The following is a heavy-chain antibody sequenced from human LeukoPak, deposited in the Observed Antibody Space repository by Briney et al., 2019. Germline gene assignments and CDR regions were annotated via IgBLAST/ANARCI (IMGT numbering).Heavy chain of an antibody. CDR1: GFTFDDYA. V-gene: IGHV3-9*01. CDR3: AKEPFRAIAVAGSLGY. Sequence: GRSLRLSCAASGFTFDDYAMHWVRQAPGKGLEGVAGISWNSGSIVYADSVKGRCTISRDNAKNSLYLQMNSLRAEATALYYCAKEPFRAIAVAGSLGYWGQGTLVTVSS. J-gene: IGHJ4*02. D-gene: IGHD6-19*01. CDR2: ISWNSGSI.